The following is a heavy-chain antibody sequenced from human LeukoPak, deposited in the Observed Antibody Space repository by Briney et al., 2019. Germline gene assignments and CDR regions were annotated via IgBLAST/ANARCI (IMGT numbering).Heavy chain of an antibody. D-gene: IGHD6-19*01. J-gene: IGHJ4*02. CDR3: AGSSGWFPQGY. V-gene: IGHV4-39*07. Sequence: PSETLSLTCTVSGGSISSSSYYWGWIRQPPGKGLEWIGSIYYSGSTYYNPSLKSRVTISVDTSKNQFSLKLSSVTAADTAVYYCAGSSGWFPQGYWGQGTLVTVSS. CDR1: GGSISSSSYY. CDR2: IYYSGST.